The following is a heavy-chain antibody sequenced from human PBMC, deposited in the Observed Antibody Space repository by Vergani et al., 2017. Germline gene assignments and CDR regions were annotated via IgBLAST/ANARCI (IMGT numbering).Heavy chain of an antibody. CDR1: GFPFSDFS. Sequence: VQLVESGGGLVKPGGPLRLSCVASGFPFSDFSMSWVRQAPGKGLEWVAFIGSSGPYINYADAVKGRFIISRDNTNNSLFLQLRSLRAEDAAVYYCARDCTSGGCPDNYGMDVWGQGATVTVSS. CDR2: IGSSGPYI. J-gene: IGHJ6*01. V-gene: IGHV3-21*06. D-gene: IGHD2-8*01. CDR3: ARDCTSGGCPDNYGMDV.